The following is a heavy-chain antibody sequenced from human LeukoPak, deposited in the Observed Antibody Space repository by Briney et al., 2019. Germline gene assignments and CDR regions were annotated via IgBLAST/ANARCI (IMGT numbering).Heavy chain of an antibody. D-gene: IGHD3-10*01. CDR3: ARAMIRGVISAFDI. CDR2: ISGSTSYT. Sequence: PGGSLRLSCAASGFTFSDYYMSWIRQSPGKGLEWISYISGSTSYTNYADSVKGRFTISRDNAKNSLYLQMNSLRAEDTAVYYCARAMIRGVISAFDIWGRGTMVTVSS. J-gene: IGHJ3*02. CDR1: GFTFSDYY. V-gene: IGHV3-11*03.